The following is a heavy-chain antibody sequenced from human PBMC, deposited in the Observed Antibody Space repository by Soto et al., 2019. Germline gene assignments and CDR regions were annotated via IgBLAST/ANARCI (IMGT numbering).Heavy chain of an antibody. Sequence: QVQLQQWGAGLLKPSETLSLTCAVYGGSFSGYYWTWIRQPPGTGLEWIGEINHSGSTNYNPSLKRRVTISVYTSKTQFSLKLTSVTAADTAVYYCARDKITDLFDYWGQGTLVTVSS. CDR3: ARDKITDLFDY. CDR1: GGSFSGYY. D-gene: IGHD3-10*01. J-gene: IGHJ4*02. CDR2: INHSGST. V-gene: IGHV4-34*01.